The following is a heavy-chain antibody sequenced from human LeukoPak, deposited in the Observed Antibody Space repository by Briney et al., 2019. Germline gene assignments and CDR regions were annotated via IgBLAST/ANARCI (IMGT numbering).Heavy chain of an antibody. V-gene: IGHV3-7*01. Sequence: GGSLRLSCAASGFSFRNYWMGWVRQAPGKGLEWVANTRPDGSAEYYADSVGGRFTASRDNANNLLYLQMNRLRAEDTAVYYCARDGGLHTNFDYWGQGTLLTVSS. CDR3: ARDGGLHTNFDY. CDR2: TRPDGSAE. D-gene: IGHD2-15*01. J-gene: IGHJ4*02. CDR1: GFSFRNYW.